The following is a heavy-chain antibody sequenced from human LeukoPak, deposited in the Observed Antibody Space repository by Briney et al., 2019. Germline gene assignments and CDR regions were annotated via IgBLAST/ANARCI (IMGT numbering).Heavy chain of an antibody. CDR2: ISSSSSYI. D-gene: IGHD2-15*01. CDR1: GFTFTSYT. CDR3: ARGSEGYCSGGGCYYGMDV. V-gene: IGHV3-21*01. Sequence: GGSLRLSCAASGFTFTSYTMNWVRQAPGKGLEWVSYISSSSSYIYYADSVKGRFTISRDNAENSLYLQMNSLRAEDTAVYYCARGSEGYCSGGGCYYGMDVWGQGTTVTVSS. J-gene: IGHJ6*01.